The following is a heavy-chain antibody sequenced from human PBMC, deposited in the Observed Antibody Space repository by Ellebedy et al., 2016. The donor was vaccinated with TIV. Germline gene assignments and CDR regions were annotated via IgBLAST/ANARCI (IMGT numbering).Heavy chain of an antibody. CDR1: GFTVNNKH. J-gene: IGHJ3*02. CDR2: IHNVGST. V-gene: IGHV3-66*01. D-gene: IGHD7-27*01. Sequence: GGSLRLSCAASGFTVNNKHMGWVRRAPGKGLDWVSVIHNVGSTFHADSVRGRFTISTDNSKNILYLQMNSLRVEDTAVYYCGTSALNWGPDGFDIWGQGTMATVSS. CDR3: GTSALNWGPDGFDI.